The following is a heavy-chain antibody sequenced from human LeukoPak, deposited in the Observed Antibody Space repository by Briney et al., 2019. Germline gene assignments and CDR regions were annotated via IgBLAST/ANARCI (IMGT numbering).Heavy chain of an antibody. V-gene: IGHV4-59*01. Sequence: SETLSLTCTVSGGSISSYYWSWIRQPPGKGLKWIGYIYYSGSTNYNPSLKSRVTISVDTSKNQFSLKLSSVTAADTAVYYCARVYSSSWKYYYYYYYMDVWGKGTTVTVSS. J-gene: IGHJ6*03. CDR1: GGSISSYY. CDR2: IYYSGST. CDR3: ARVYSSSWKYYYYYYYMDV. D-gene: IGHD6-13*01.